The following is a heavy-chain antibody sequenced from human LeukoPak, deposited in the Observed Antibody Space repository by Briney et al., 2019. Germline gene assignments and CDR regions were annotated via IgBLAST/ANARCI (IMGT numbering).Heavy chain of an antibody. Sequence: PSETLSLTCTVSGXSISSSSYYWGWIRQPPGKGPEWIGSIYYSGSTYYNPSLKSRVTISVDTSKNQFSLKLSSVTAADTAVYYCARYEWELLYLDYWGQGTLVTVSS. CDR3: ARYEWELLYLDY. J-gene: IGHJ4*02. CDR1: GXSISSSSYY. D-gene: IGHD1-26*01. V-gene: IGHV4-39*01. CDR2: IYYSGST.